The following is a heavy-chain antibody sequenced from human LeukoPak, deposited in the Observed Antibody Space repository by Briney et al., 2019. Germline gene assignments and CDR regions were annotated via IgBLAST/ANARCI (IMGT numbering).Heavy chain of an antibody. Sequence: SETLSLTCNVSGGSFNCYYWTWIRQPPGKGLEWIAEINHIGTTNHNPSLKSRVTVSTDTSKKQFFLKLTSVTAADTALYYCARLVVTAPQYHYYMDFWGEGTTVTVSS. CDR2: INHIGTT. CDR3: ARLVVTAPQYHYYMDF. J-gene: IGHJ6*03. D-gene: IGHD2-21*02. V-gene: IGHV4-34*01. CDR1: GGSFNCYY.